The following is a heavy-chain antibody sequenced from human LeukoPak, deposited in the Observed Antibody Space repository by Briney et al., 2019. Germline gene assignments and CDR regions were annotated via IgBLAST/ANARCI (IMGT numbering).Heavy chain of an antibody. CDR2: IKQAGSEN. V-gene: IGHV3-7*01. J-gene: IGHJ6*02. Sequence: GGSLRLSCAASGFIFSGYWMTWVRQAPGKGLEWVANIKQAGSENSYVDSVKGRFTISRDNAKNSMYLQINSLRAEDTAVYYCARDIVVVVAARLPPERNGMDVWGQGTTVTVSS. CDR1: GFIFSGYW. D-gene: IGHD2-15*01. CDR3: ARDIVVVVAARLPPERNGMDV.